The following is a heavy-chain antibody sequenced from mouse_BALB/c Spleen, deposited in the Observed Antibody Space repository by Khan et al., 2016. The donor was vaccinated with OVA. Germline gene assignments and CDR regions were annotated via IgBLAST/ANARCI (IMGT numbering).Heavy chain of an antibody. J-gene: IGHJ2*01. V-gene: IGHV1-77*01. CDR1: GYTFTYYV. Sequence: QVQLKQSGPELVKPGASVKMSCKASGYTFTYYVITWVKQRTGQGLEWIGEIYPGSDNAYYNERFKGKATLTADKSSNTTHMQLSSLTSEDSAVYFCARGDGYYVYFDDWGQGTTLTVSS. CDR2: IYPGSDNA. D-gene: IGHD2-3*01. CDR3: ARGDGYYVYFDD.